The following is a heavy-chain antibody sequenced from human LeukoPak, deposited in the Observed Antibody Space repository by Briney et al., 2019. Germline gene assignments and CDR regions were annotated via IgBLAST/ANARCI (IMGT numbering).Heavy chain of an antibody. CDR1: GFTLSRYG. D-gene: IGHD5-12*01. J-gene: IGHJ3*02. V-gene: IGHV3-64*04. CDR2: ISSNGGST. Sequence: GGSLRLSCSASGFTLSRYGMHWVRQAPGKGLEYVSGISSNGGSTNYADSVKGRFTISRDNSKNTLYLQMNSLRAEDTAVYYCAKKGGNSGYYAFDTWGQGTMVTVSS. CDR3: AKKGGNSGYYAFDT.